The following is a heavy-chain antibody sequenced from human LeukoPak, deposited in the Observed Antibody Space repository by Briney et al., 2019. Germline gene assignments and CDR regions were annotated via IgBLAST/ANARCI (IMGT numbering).Heavy chain of an antibody. CDR1: GYTFTGYY. D-gene: IGHD3-22*01. CDR2: INPNSGGT. CDR3: ARSHTVAYDSSGYDY. V-gene: IGHV1-2*02. J-gene: IGHJ4*02. Sequence: GASVKVSCKASGYTFTGYYMHWVRQAPGQGLEWMGWINPNSGGTNYAQKFQGRVTMTRDTSISTAYMELSRLRSDDTAVYYCARSHTVAYDSSGYDYWGQGTLVTVSS.